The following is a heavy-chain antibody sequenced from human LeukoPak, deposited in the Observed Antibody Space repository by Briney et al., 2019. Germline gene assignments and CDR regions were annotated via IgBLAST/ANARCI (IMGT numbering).Heavy chain of an antibody. Sequence: GGSLRLSCAASGFTFSSYWMHWVRQAPGKGLVWVSRINSDGSSTSYADSVKGRFTISRDNAKNTLYLQMNSLRAEDTAVYYCARGPLKLRYFDWVYDCWGQGTLVTVSS. D-gene: IGHD3-9*01. V-gene: IGHV3-74*01. CDR2: INSDGSST. J-gene: IGHJ4*02. CDR3: ARGPLKLRYFDWVYDC. CDR1: GFTFSSYW.